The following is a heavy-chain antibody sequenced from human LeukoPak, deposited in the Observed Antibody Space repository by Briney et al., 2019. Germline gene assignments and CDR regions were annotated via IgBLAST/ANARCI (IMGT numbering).Heavy chain of an antibody. CDR1: GFTFSSYA. V-gene: IGHV3-48*01. Sequence: LPGGSLRLSCAASGFTFSSYAMSWVRQAPGRGLEWVSYISSSSSTIYYADSVKGRFTISRDNAKNSLYLQMNSLRAEDTAVYYCARDLAYNYYDSSGYYYRANWGQGTLVTVSS. D-gene: IGHD3-22*01. CDR2: ISSSSSTI. J-gene: IGHJ4*02. CDR3: ARDLAYNYYDSSGYYYRAN.